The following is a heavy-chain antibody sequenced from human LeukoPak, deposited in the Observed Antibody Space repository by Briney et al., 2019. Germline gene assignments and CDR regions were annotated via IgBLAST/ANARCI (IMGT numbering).Heavy chain of an antibody. CDR2: IYYSGST. CDR1: GGSISSYY. J-gene: IGHJ4*02. V-gene: IGHV4-59*08. Sequence: SETLTLTCTVSGGSISSYYWSWIRQPPGKGLEWIGYIYYSGSTNYNPSLKSRVTISIATSKNKFSLKLSSVTAADTAVYYCARHFGPGYFDYWGQGTLVTVSS. D-gene: IGHD3-10*01. CDR3: ARHFGPGYFDY.